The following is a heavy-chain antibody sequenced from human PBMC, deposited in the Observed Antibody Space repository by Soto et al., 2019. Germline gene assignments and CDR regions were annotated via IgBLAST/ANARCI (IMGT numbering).Heavy chain of an antibody. CDR3: ARGERGYSYGYWFDP. CDR2: IYYSGST. D-gene: IGHD5-18*01. Sequence: QVQLQESGPGLVKPSETLSLTCTVSGGSISSYYWSWIRQPPGKGLEWIGYIYYSGSTNYNPSLKSRVTISVDTSKNQFSRKLSSVTAADTAVYYCARGERGYSYGYWFDPWGQGTLVTVSS. J-gene: IGHJ5*02. CDR1: GGSISSYY. V-gene: IGHV4-59*01.